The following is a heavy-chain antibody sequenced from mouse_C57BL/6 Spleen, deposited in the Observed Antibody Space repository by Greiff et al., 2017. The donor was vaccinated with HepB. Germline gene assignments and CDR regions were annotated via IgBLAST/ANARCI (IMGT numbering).Heavy chain of an antibody. Sequence: EVQLQESGPGMVKPSQSLSLTCTVTGYSITSGYDWHWIRHFPGNKLEWMGYISYRGSTNYNPSLKSRISITHDTSKNPFFLKLNSVTTEDTATYYCARADGSYFDYWGQGTTLTVSS. D-gene: IGHD1-1*01. J-gene: IGHJ2*01. CDR2: ISYRGST. CDR3: ARADGSYFDY. CDR1: GYSITSGYD. V-gene: IGHV3-1*01.